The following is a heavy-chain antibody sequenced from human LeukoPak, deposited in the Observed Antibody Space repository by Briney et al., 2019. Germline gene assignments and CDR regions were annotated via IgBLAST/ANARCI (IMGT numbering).Heavy chain of an antibody. CDR3: ARVDTAMVIDY. CDR2: IIPILGIA. J-gene: IGHJ4*02. CDR1: GGTFSSYA. Sequence: EASVKVSCKASGGTFSSYAISWVRQAPGQGLEWMGRIIPILGIANYAQKFQGRVTITADKSTSTAYMELSSLRSEDTAVYYCARVDTAMVIDYWGQGTLVTASS. D-gene: IGHD5-18*01. V-gene: IGHV1-69*04.